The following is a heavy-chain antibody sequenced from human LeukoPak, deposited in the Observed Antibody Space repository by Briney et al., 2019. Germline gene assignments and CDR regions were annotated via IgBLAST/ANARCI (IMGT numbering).Heavy chain of an antibody. J-gene: IGHJ5*02. Sequence: SETLSLTCTVSGGTFSSYYWSWIRQPPGKGLEWIGYIYYSRSTNYNPSLKSRVTISVDPSKNQFAFMLSSVITADTAVYYCARATAMVRGYNWFDPWGQGTLVTVSS. CDR1: GGTFSSYY. CDR3: ARATAMVRGYNWFDP. V-gene: IGHV4-59*01. D-gene: IGHD3-10*01. CDR2: IYYSRST.